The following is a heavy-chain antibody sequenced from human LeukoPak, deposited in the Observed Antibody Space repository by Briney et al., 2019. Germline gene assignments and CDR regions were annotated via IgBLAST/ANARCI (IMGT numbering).Heavy chain of an antibody. Sequence: PSETLSLTCDVSGYAISGAYYWGWIRQPPGKGLEWVGTIYYSGSTYYNPSLKSRVAISVDTSTSQFSLKLNSVTAADTAVYYCARQLSGKYLQYFDYWGRGTLVTVSS. D-gene: IGHD1-26*01. CDR1: GYAISGAYY. J-gene: IGHJ4*02. CDR3: ARQLSGKYLQYFDY. V-gene: IGHV4-38-2*01. CDR2: IYYSGST.